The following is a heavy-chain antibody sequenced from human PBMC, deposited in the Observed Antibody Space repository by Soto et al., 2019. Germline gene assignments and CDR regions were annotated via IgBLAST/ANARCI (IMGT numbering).Heavy chain of an antibody. CDR1: GGSISSSSYY. D-gene: IGHD3-3*01. CDR2: MYYSGSS. J-gene: IGHJ4*02. CDR3: ARHNGTIFGVVTPSYFDS. V-gene: IGHV4-39*01. Sequence: SETLSLTCRVSGGSISSSSYYWGWIRQPPGKGLEWIGSMYYSGSSYFNPSLKSRVTISVDTSKNQFSLKVSAVTAADTAVYSCARHNGTIFGVVTPSYFDSGGQGARVTVS.